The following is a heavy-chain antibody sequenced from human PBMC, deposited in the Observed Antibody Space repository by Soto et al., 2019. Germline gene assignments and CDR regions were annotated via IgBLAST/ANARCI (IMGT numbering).Heavy chain of an antibody. J-gene: IGHJ4*02. CDR2: TYPGDSDT. D-gene: IGHD1-1*01. Sequence: GEALKISCTCSGYIFTCYWIVLVRQMPGKGLEWMGITYPGDSDTRYSTSFQGRVTISADKSINTAYLQWSSLKASDTAMYYCAVPQTTPSLNYWGQRNLVTVSS. CDR3: AVPQTTPSLNY. CDR1: GYIFTCYW. V-gene: IGHV5-51*01.